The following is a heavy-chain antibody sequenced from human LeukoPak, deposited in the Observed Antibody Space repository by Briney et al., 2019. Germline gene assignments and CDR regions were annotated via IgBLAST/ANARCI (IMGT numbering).Heavy chain of an antibody. Sequence: SETLSLTCTVSGASFSSASYWTWIRQPPGKGVEWIAHIYNGVNANYNPSLKSRVTISVDTSKNQFSLRLNSVTAADTAVYYCARSRAFNSGAFDPWGQGSLVTVSS. J-gene: IGHJ5*02. CDR3: ARSRAFNSGAFDP. D-gene: IGHD1-26*01. V-gene: IGHV4-61*01. CDR1: GASFSSASY. CDR2: IYNGVNA.